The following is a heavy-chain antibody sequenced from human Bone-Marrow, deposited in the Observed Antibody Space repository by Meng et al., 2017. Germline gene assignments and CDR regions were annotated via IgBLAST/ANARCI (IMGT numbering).Heavy chain of an antibody. CDR3: ARASFELVDAFDI. V-gene: IGHV4-61*01. CDR2: IYYSGST. J-gene: IGHJ3*02. Sequence: SETLSLTCTVSGGSVSSGSYYWSWIRQPPGKGLEWIGYIYYSGSTNYNPSLKSRVTISVDTSKNQFSLKLSSVTAADTAVYYCARASFELVDAFDIWGQGTTVTVSS. CDR1: GGSVSSGSYY. D-gene: IGHD3-16*01.